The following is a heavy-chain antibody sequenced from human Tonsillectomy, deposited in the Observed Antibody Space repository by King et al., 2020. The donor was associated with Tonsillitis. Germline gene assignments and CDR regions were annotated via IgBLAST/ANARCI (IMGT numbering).Heavy chain of an antibody. CDR2: INAGNVNT. Sequence: QLVQSGAEVKRPVASVMFSCTASGYTFTSYALHWVRQAPGQRPEWMGWINAGNVNTKYSQMLQGRVTFTSDTSASTGYMEVSSLRSEDTAVYYCLSLIRATPYWGQGTLVTVSS. V-gene: IGHV1-3*01. D-gene: IGHD3-10*01. CDR3: LSLIRATPY. J-gene: IGHJ4*02. CDR1: GYTFTSYA.